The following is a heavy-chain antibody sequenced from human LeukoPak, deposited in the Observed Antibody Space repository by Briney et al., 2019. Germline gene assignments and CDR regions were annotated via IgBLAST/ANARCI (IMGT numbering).Heavy chain of an antibody. J-gene: IGHJ4*02. CDR3: ARAGPSKHSSGSTVRMYYFDY. CDR1: GGSISSYY. D-gene: IGHD6-19*01. CDR2: IYYSGST. V-gene: IGHV4-59*08. Sequence: KSSETLSLTCTGSGGSISSYYWSWIRQPPGKGLEWIGYIYYSGSTNYNPSLKSRVTISVDTSKNQFYLKLSSVTAADTAVYYCARAGPSKHSSGSTVRMYYFDYWGQGTLVTVSS.